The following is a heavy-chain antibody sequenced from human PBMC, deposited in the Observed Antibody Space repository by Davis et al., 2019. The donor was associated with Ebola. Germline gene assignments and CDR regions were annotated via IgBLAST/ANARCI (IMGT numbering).Heavy chain of an antibody. CDR2: ISPYNGNT. Sequence: ASVKVSCKASGYSFPSYGINWVRQAPGQGLDWMGWISPYNGNTNIRQNFQGRVTMTTDASTSTAYMELRSLRSDDTAVYYCARPRGAYYYYYGLDVWGKGTTVTVSS. CDR3: ARPRGAYYYYYGLDV. CDR1: GYSFPSYG. J-gene: IGHJ6*04. V-gene: IGHV1-18*01.